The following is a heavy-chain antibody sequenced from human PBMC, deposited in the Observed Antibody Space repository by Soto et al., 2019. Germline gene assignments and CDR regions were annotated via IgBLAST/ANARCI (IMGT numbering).Heavy chain of an antibody. D-gene: IGHD6-19*01. V-gene: IGHV4-31*03. J-gene: IGHJ6*02. CDR2: IYHSGST. Sequence: QVQLQESGPGLVKPSQTLSLTCTVSGGSISSGGYYWSWIRQHPGKGLEYIGYIYHSGSTYYKPSFKSRVTISVDTSKNQFSLKLTSVTAADTAVYYCARVRQWPVAPYYYYGMDVWGQGTAVTVSS. CDR1: GGSISSGGYY. CDR3: ARVRQWPVAPYYYYGMDV.